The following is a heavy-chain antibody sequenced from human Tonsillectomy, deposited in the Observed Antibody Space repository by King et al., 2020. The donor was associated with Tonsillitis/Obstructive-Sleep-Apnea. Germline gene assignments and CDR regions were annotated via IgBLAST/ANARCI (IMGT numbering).Heavy chain of an antibody. CDR3: ARRAGFLEWLAYYYFDY. CDR1: GGSFSGYY. J-gene: IGHJ4*02. D-gene: IGHD3-3*01. CDR2: INHSGST. V-gene: IGHV4-34*01. Sequence: VQLQQWGAGLLKPSETLSLTCAVYGGSFSGYYWSWIRQPPGKGLEWIGEINHSGSTNYNPSLKSRVTISVDTSKNRFSLKLSSVTAADTAVYYCARRAGFLEWLAYYYFDYWGQGTLVTVSS.